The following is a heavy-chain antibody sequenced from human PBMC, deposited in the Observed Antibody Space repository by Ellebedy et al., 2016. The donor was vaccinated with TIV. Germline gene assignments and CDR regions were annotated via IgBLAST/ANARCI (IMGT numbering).Heavy chain of an antibody. D-gene: IGHD2-21*02. J-gene: IGHJ4*02. Sequence: ASVKVSCXASGYTFTSYYMHWVRQAPGQGLEWMGIINPSGGSTSYAQKFQGRVTMTRDTSTSTVYMELSSLRSEDTAVYYCARDGGGGGDCYFCPYFDYWGQGTLVTVSS. CDR1: GYTFTSYY. V-gene: IGHV1-46*01. CDR3: ARDGGGGGDCYFCPYFDY. CDR2: INPSGGST.